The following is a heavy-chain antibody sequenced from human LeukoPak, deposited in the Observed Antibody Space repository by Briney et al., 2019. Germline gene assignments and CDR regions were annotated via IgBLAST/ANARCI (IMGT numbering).Heavy chain of an antibody. CDR2: ISDSGGST. D-gene: IGHD4-17*01. Sequence: TGGSLRLSCATSGFTFSTYAMSWVRQAPGKGLEWASAISDSGGSTYYAESVKGRFTVSRDNSKNTLYMQMSTLRAGDTAVYYCVKTQTHFGDYRRDYWGQGTLVTVSS. CDR3: VKTQTHFGDYRRDY. V-gene: IGHV3-23*01. J-gene: IGHJ4*02. CDR1: GFTFSTYA.